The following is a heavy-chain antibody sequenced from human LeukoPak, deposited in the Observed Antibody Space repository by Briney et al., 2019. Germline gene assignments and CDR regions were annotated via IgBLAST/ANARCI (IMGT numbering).Heavy chain of an antibody. CDR2: INHSGST. J-gene: IGHJ6*02. Sequence: PSETLSLTCAVYGGSFSGYYWSWIRQPPGKGLEWIGEINHSGSTNYNPSLKSRVTISVDTSKNQFSLKLSSATAADTAVYYCARGKMVRGAYYYYYYYGMDVWGQGTTVTVSS. D-gene: IGHD3-10*01. CDR1: GGSFSGYY. CDR3: ARGKMVRGAYYYYYYYGMDV. V-gene: IGHV4-34*01.